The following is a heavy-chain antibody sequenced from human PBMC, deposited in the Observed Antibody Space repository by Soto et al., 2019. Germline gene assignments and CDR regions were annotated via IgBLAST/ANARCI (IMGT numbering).Heavy chain of an antibody. D-gene: IGHD4-17*01. CDR1: GFTFSSYS. Sequence: GGSLRLSCAASGFTFSSYSMNWVRQAPGKGLEWVSSISSSSSYIYYADSVKGRFTISRDNAKNSLYLQMNSLRAEDTAVYYCARLLHGGKTYYFDYWGQGTLVTVSS. CDR3: ARLLHGGKTYYFDY. J-gene: IGHJ4*02. V-gene: IGHV3-21*01. CDR2: ISSSSSYI.